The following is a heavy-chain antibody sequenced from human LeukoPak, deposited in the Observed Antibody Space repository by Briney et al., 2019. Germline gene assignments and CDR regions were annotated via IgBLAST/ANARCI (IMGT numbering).Heavy chain of an antibody. V-gene: IGHV3-21*01. Sequence: GGSLRLSCAGSGFNFIDNSMHWVRQAPGRGLEWVSSISSSKTYIYYRDSVKGRFTISRDNAKNSLFLQLNSLRVEDTAVYFCARGYCSGTSCYMFDSWGQGTRVIVSS. CDR1: GFNFIDNS. CDR3: ARGYCSGTSCYMFDS. J-gene: IGHJ4*02. D-gene: IGHD2-2*01. CDR2: ISSSKTYI.